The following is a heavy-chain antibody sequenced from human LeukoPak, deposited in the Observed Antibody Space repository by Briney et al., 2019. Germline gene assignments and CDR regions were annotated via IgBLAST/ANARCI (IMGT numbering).Heavy chain of an antibody. V-gene: IGHV3-74*01. CDR3: AKGGKWDVTPFDY. CDR1: GLTFSSHW. Sequence: PGGSLRLSCAASGLTFSSHWMHWVRQAPGKGLVWVSRITNDGSSTTYADSVKGRFTISRDNAKNMLYLQVNSLRAEDTAVYYCAKGGKWDVTPFDYWGQGTLVTVSS. CDR2: ITNDGSST. J-gene: IGHJ4*02. D-gene: IGHD1-26*01.